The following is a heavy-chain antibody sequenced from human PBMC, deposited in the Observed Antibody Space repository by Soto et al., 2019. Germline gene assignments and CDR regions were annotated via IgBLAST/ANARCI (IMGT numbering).Heavy chain of an antibody. CDR2: IYPSDSQT. J-gene: IGHJ5*02. Sequence: ESLKISCKGSGYSFSNWWIAWVRQMPGKGLEYMGIIYPSDSQTRYSPSFQGQVTISADKSISTAYLQWSSLKASDTAIYYCARHGFYGDYSSNYFDPWGQGTPVTVSS. CDR3: ARHGFYGDYSSNYFDP. V-gene: IGHV5-51*01. CDR1: GYSFSNWW. D-gene: IGHD4-17*01.